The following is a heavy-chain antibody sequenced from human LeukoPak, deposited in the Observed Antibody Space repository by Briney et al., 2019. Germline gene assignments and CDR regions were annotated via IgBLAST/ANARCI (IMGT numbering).Heavy chain of an antibody. Sequence: PSETLSLTCTVSGGSISSYYWSWIRQPPGKGLEWIGYIYYSGSTNYNPSLKSRVTISVDTSKNQFSLKLSSVTAADTAVYYCARRPHSSSEGDYWGQGTLVTVSS. CDR3: ARRPHSSSEGDY. J-gene: IGHJ4*02. CDR1: GGSISSYY. D-gene: IGHD2-15*01. CDR2: IYYSGST. V-gene: IGHV4-59*01.